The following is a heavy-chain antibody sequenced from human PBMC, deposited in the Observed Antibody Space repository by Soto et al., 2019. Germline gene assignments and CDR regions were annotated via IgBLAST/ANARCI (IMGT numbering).Heavy chain of an antibody. CDR3: ARGVVVVIAMPNWFDP. V-gene: IGHV1-69*01. J-gene: IGHJ5*02. D-gene: IGHD3-22*01. Sequence: QVQLVQSGAEVKKPGSSVKVSCKAAGGTFSSYAMSWVRQAPGQGLEWMGGIIPIFGTANYAQKFQGRVTITADESTSTAYMELSSLRSEDTAVYYCARGVVVVIAMPNWFDPWGQGTLVTVSS. CDR1: GGTFSSYA. CDR2: IIPIFGTA.